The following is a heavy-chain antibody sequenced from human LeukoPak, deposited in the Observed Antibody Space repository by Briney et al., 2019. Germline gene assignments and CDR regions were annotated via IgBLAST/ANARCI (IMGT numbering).Heavy chain of an antibody. V-gene: IGHV3-30-3*01. Sequence: GGSLKLSCVASGFTFSSYAMHWVRQAPGKGLEWVAVIAFDGSNALYADSVKGRFTISRYISKSTLYLEMNSLKAEDSAIYYCSRGRYGDYSRSGYYYGMDVWGQGTTVTVSS. CDR3: SRGRYGDYSRSGYYYGMDV. J-gene: IGHJ6*02. D-gene: IGHD4-17*01. CDR1: GFTFSSYA. CDR2: IAFDGSNA.